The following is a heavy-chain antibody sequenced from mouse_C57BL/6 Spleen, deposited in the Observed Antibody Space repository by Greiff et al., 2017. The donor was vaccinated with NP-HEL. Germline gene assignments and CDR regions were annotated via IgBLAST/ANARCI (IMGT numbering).Heavy chain of an antibody. CDR2: INPYNGDT. CDR3: ARDRGSTWFAY. V-gene: IGHV1-20*01. J-gene: IGHJ3*01. Sequence: VQLKESGPELVKPGDSVKISCKASGYSFTGYFMNWVMQSHGKSLEWIGRINPYNGDTFYNQKFKGKATLTVDKSSSTAHMELRSLTSEDSAVYYCARDRGSTWFAYWGQGTLVTVSA. CDR1: GYSFTGYF. D-gene: IGHD1-1*01.